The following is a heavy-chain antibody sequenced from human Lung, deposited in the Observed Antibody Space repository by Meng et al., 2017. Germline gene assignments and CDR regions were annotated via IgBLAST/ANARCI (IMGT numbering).Heavy chain of an antibody. Sequence: GQLMQSGPEVKKPGASVKLSCKPSGYTFAAYWIHWLRQAPGQGLEWMGRIDPNNDHTQYAQNFQGRVTMTSDTSISTVYMELNGLRSDDTAVYYCARDEDISAAGKLFGDYWGQGTLVTVSS. CDR1: GYTFAAYW. J-gene: IGHJ4*02. CDR3: ARDEDISAAGKLFGDY. CDR2: IDPNNDHT. D-gene: IGHD6-13*01. V-gene: IGHV1-2*06.